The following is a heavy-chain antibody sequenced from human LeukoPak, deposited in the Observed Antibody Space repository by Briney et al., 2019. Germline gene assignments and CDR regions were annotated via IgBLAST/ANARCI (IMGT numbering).Heavy chain of an antibody. V-gene: IGHV4-34*01. Sequence: PSETLSLTCAVYGGSFSGYHWNWIRQPPGKGLEWIGEINHSGSTNYNPSLKSRVTISVDTSKNQFSLKLSSVTAADTAVYYCARYLYYDFWSGYYDWGQGTLVTASS. CDR2: INHSGST. D-gene: IGHD3-3*01. CDR3: ARYLYYDFWSGYYD. J-gene: IGHJ4*02. CDR1: GGSFSGYH.